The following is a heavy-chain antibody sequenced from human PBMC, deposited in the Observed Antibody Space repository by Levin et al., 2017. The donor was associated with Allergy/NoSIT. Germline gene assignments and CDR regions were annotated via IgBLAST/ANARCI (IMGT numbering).Heavy chain of an antibody. J-gene: IGHJ6*02. D-gene: IGHD6-19*01. Sequence: SQTLSLTCAISGDSVSSNSAAWNWIRQSPSRGLEWLGRTYYRSKWYNDYAVSVKSRITINPDTSKNQFSLQLNSVTPEDTAVYYCARGSSGWQLAGYYYYYGMDVWGQGTTVTVSS. CDR3: ARGSSGWQLAGYYYYYGMDV. V-gene: IGHV6-1*01. CDR1: GDSVSSNSAA. CDR2: TYYRSKWYN.